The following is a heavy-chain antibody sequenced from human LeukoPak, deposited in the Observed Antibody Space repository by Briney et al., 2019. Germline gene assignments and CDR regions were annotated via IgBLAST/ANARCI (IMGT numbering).Heavy chain of an antibody. V-gene: IGHV3-74*01. D-gene: IGHD3-22*01. J-gene: IGHJ4*02. Sequence: PGGSLRLSCAASGFTFSSYWMHWVRQTAGKGLVWVSRIKSDGSTIYADSVKGRFTISRDNAKKSLYLQMNSLRVEDTAVYYCARAGSGYRDSIDYWGQGTLVTVSS. CDR2: IKSDGST. CDR3: ARAGSGYRDSIDY. CDR1: GFTFSSYW.